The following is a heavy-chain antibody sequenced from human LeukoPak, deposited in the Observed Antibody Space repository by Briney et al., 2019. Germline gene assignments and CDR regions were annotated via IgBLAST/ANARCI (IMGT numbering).Heavy chain of an antibody. CDR3: AKDPLRYSSSWYPSGIYYFDY. J-gene: IGHJ4*02. CDR2: ISGSGGST. CDR1: GFPFSSYA. Sequence: PGGSLRLSCAASGFPFSSYAMSWVRQAPGKGLEWVSAISGSGGSTYYADSVKGRFTISRDNSKNTLYLQMNSLRSEDTAVYYCAKDPLRYSSSWYPSGIYYFDYWGQGTLVTVSS. V-gene: IGHV3-23*01. D-gene: IGHD6-13*01.